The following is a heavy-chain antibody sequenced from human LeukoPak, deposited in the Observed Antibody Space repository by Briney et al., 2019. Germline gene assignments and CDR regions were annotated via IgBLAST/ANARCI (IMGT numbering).Heavy chain of an antibody. J-gene: IGHJ4*02. CDR3: AKHRGSGYEYYFDY. CDR2: ISNDRGST. Sequence: HAGGSLRLSCVASGFTFSSYAMSWVRQAPGKGLEWVSGISNDRGSTYYADSVKGRFTISRDNSKNTLYLQMNSLRAEDTAVYYCAKHRGSGYEYYFDYWGQGTLVTVSS. V-gene: IGHV3-23*01. D-gene: IGHD5-12*01. CDR1: GFTFSSYA.